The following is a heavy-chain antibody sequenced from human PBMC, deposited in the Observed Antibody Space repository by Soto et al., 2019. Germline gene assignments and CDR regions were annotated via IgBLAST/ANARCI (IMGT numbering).Heavy chain of an antibody. D-gene: IGHD3-9*01. J-gene: IGHJ6*02. Sequence: SETLSLTCTVSGGSVSSGSYYWSWIRQPPGKGLEWIGYIYYSGSTNYNPSLKSRVTISEDTSKNQFSLKLSSVTAADTAVYYCAKDPNDILTGHIGSRCMDVWGQGTTVTVSS. CDR3: AKDPNDILTGHIGSRCMDV. CDR1: GGSVSSGSYY. CDR2: IYYSGST. V-gene: IGHV4-61*01.